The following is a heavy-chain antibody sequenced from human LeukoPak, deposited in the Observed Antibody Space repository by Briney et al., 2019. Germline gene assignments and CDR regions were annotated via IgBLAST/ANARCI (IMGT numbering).Heavy chain of an antibody. CDR3: ARMYTYGDKYLDD. V-gene: IGHV3-72*01. CDR1: GFTLSDHY. D-gene: IGHD4-17*01. Sequence: SGGSLRLSCTASGFTLSDHYMDWVRQAPAKGLEWVGRSRNKANSYTTEYAASVKGGFTISRDDSKNSLYLQMNSLKTEDTAMYYCARMYTYGDKYLDDWGQGTLVTVSS. J-gene: IGHJ4*02. CDR2: SRNKANSYTT.